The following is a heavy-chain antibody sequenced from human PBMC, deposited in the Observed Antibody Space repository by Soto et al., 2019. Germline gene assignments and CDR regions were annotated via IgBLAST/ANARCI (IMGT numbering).Heavy chain of an antibody. CDR2: ISSSGSTI. CDR3: ERNHYYDSSGPHY. Sequence: PGWSLRLSCAASGFTFSSYEMNWVRQAPGKGLEWVSYISSSGSTIYYADSVKGRFTISRDNAKNSLYLQMNSLRAEDTAVYYCERNHYYDSSGPHYWGQGTLVTVSS. CDR1: GFTFSSYE. J-gene: IGHJ4*02. V-gene: IGHV3-48*03. D-gene: IGHD3-22*01.